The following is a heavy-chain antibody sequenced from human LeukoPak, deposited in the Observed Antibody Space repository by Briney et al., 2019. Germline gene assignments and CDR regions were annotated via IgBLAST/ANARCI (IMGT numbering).Heavy chain of an antibody. CDR1: GFTLSSYG. J-gene: IGHJ4*02. D-gene: IGHD3-22*01. Sequence: GGSLRLSCAASGFTLSSYGMHWVRQAPGKGLEWVAVISYDGSNKYYADSVKGRFTISRDNSKNTLYLQMNSLRAEDTAVYYCAKDLAYYDSSGPFDYWGQGTLVTVSS. V-gene: IGHV3-30*18. CDR2: ISYDGSNK. CDR3: AKDLAYYDSSGPFDY.